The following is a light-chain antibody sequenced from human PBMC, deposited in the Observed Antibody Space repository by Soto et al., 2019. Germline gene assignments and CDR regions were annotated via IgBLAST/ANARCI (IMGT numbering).Light chain of an antibody. J-gene: IGLJ1*01. V-gene: IGLV2-14*01. CDR1: SSDVGGYNY. Sequence: QSVLTQPASVSGSPGQSITISCPGNSSDVGGYNYVSWYQQHPGKAPKLMIYDVSNRPSGVSNRFSGSKSGNTASLTISGLQAEDEADYYCSSYTSSSTLGVFGTGTKVTVL. CDR3: SSYTSSSTLGV. CDR2: DVS.